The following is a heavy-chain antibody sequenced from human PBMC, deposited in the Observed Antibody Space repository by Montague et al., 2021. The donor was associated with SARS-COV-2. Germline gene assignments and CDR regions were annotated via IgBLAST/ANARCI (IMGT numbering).Heavy chain of an antibody. CDR1: GFTFSSYD. D-gene: IGHD6-19*01. CDR2: INTAGDT. CDR3: ARGDRTGWQTDY. Sequence: RLSWSASGFTFSSYDMHWVRQATGKGLECVSIINTAGDTYYPGSVKGRFTISRDNAKNSLYLQMNSLRAGDTAVYYCARGDRTGWQTDYWGQGTLVTVSS. V-gene: IGHV3-13*04. J-gene: IGHJ4*02.